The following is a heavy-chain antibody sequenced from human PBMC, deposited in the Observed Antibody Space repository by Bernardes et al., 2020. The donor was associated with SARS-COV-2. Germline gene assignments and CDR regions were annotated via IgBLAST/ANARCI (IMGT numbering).Heavy chain of an antibody. CDR2: INPNSGGT. D-gene: IGHD3-22*01. J-gene: IGHJ3*02. CDR1: GYTFTVYY. V-gene: IGHV1-2*02. CDR3: ARLGGSGYPPSI. Sequence: ASVKVSCKASGYTFTVYYMHWVRQAPGQGLEWMGWINPNSGGTNYAQKFQGRVTMTRDTSISTAYMELSRLRSDDTAVYYRARLGGSGYPPSIWGQGTMVTGSS.